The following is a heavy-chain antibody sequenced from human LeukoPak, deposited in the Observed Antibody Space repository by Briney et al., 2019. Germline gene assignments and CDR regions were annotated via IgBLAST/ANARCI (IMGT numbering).Heavy chain of an antibody. D-gene: IGHD1-26*01. Sequence: ASVKVSCKASGYTFTGYYMHWVRQAPGQGLEWMGWINPNSGGTNYAQKFQGRVTMTRDTSISTAYMELSRLRSDDTAVYYCARNPFIVGATPDYWGQGTLVTVSS. J-gene: IGHJ4*02. CDR1: GYTFTGYY. CDR3: ARNPFIVGATPDY. CDR2: INPNSGGT. V-gene: IGHV1-2*02.